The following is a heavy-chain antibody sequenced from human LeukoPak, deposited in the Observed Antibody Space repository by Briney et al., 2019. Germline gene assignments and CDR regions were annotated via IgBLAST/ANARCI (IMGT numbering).Heavy chain of an antibody. D-gene: IGHD3-3*01. CDR2: INPNSGGT. CDR1: GYTFTGYY. CDR3: ARSFWSGYYDYYYYYMDV. Sequence: ASVKVSCKASGYTFTGYYRHWVRQAPGQGLEWMGWINPNSGGTNYAQKFQGRVTMTRDTSISTAYMELSRLRSDDTAVYYCARSFWSGYYDYYYYYMDVWGKATTVTVSS. V-gene: IGHV1-2*02. J-gene: IGHJ6*03.